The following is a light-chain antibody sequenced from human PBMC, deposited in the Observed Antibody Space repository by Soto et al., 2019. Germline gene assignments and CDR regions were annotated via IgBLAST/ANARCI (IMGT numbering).Light chain of an antibody. CDR3: QQYNSYSWT. V-gene: IGKV1-5*01. Sequence: DIQMTQSPSSVSASIGEMVTMTGGASQSISNHLNWYQQKPGKAPKLLIYDASSLESGVPSRFSGSGSGTEFTLTISSLQPDDFATYYCQQYNSYSWTFGQGTKVDI. CDR2: DAS. CDR1: QSISNH. J-gene: IGKJ1*01.